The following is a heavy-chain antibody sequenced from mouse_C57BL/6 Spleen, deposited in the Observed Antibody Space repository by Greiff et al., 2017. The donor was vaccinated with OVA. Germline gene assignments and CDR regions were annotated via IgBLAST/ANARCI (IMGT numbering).Heavy chain of an antibody. CDR3: ARGQLRLRAMDY. CDR1: GYAFTNYL. Sequence: QVQLQQSGAELVRPGTSVKVSCKASGYAFTNYLMEWVKQRPGQGLEWIGVINPGSGGTNYTEKFKGKATLTADKSSSTAYMQLSSLTSEDSAVYFCARGQLRLRAMDYWGQGTSVTVSS. CDR2: INPGSGGT. J-gene: IGHJ4*01. V-gene: IGHV1-54*01. D-gene: IGHD3-2*02.